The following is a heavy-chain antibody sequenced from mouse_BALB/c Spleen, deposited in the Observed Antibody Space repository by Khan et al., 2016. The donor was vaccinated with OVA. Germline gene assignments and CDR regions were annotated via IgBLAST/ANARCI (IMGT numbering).Heavy chain of an antibody. D-gene: IGHD2-1*01. CDR1: GYAFTDYL. Sequence: VQLQESGAELVRPGTSVKVSCKASGYAFTDYLIEWVKKRPGQGIEWIGVINPGSGNNNYNEKFKDRAKLNADKSSNTAYMQRSSLTSDDSAVYFCARGGYGTLAYWGQGTPVTVSA. J-gene: IGHJ3*01. CDR2: INPGSGNN. CDR3: ARGGYGTLAY. V-gene: IGHV1-54*01.